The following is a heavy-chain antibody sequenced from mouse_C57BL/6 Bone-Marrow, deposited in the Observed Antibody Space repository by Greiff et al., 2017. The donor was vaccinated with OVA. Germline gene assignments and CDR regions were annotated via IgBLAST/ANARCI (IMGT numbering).Heavy chain of an antibody. CDR2: IDPSDSYT. CDR1: GYTFTSYW. Sequence: QVQLQQPGAELVKPGASVKLSCKASGYTFTSYWMQWVKQRPGQGLEWIGEIDPSDSYTNYNQKFKGKATLTVDTSSSTAYMQLSSLTSEDSAVYYCASPYDYDEYYAMDYWGQGTSVTVSS. CDR3: ASPYDYDEYYAMDY. J-gene: IGHJ4*01. V-gene: IGHV1-50*01. D-gene: IGHD2-4*01.